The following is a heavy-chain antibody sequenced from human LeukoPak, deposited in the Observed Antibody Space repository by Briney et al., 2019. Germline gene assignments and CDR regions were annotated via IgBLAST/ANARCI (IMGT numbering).Heavy chain of an antibody. CDR2: IKQDGSEK. D-gene: IGHD2-2*01. CDR3: ARVAVALAAAMSYYYGMDV. Sequence: GGSLRLSCAASGFTFSSYWMSWVRQAPGKGLEWVANIKQDGSEKYYVDSVKGRFTISRDNAKNSLYLQMNSLRAEDTAVYYCARVAVALAAAMSYYYGMDVWGQGTTVTISS. CDR1: GFTFSSYW. V-gene: IGHV3-7*03. J-gene: IGHJ6*02.